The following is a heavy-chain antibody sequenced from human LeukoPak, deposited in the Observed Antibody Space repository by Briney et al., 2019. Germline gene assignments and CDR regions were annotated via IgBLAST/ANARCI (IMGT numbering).Heavy chain of an antibody. D-gene: IGHD2-21*02. V-gene: IGHV1-18*01. CDR2: ISTYSGNT. J-gene: IGHJ4*02. CDR1: GYTFTSYA. Sequence: GASVKVSCKPSGYTFTSYALSWVRQAPGQGLGWMGWISTYSGNTNYAQKLQGRITMTIETSTSTAYMELRSLRSDDTAVYYCARGGSRVVTYGNFDYWGQGTLVTVSS. CDR3: ARGGSRVVTYGNFDY.